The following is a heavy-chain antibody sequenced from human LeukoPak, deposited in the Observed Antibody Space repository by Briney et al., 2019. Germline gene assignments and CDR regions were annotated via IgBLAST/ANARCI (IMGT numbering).Heavy chain of an antibody. CDR2: INHSGST. J-gene: IGHJ4*02. D-gene: IGHD5-12*01. V-gene: IGHV4-34*01. CDR3: ARGAYVDIVATIAWSTVTPAHTYYFDY. Sequence: GSLRLSCAASGFTFSDYYMSWIRQPPGKGLEWIGEINHSGSTNYNPSLKSRVTISVDTSKNQFSLKLSSVTAADTAVYYCARGAYVDIVATIAWSTVTPAHTYYFDYWGQGTLVTVSS. CDR1: GFTFSDYY.